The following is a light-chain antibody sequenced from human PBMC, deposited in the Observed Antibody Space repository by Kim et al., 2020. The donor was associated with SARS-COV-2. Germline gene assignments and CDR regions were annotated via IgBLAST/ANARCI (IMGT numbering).Light chain of an antibody. CDR3: QQYEGSSKT. Sequence: SSGERATPSCRASQSLSSNSLAWYQQKPGQAPRLLIYAASSTATGIPDRFSGSGSGTDFTLTISRLEPEDFAMYYCQQYEGSSKTFGHGTKVDIK. V-gene: IGKV3-20*01. CDR2: AAS. CDR1: QSLSSNS. J-gene: IGKJ1*01.